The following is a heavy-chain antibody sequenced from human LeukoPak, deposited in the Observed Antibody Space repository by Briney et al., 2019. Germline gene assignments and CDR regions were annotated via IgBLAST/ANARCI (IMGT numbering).Heavy chain of an antibody. CDR3: AKDIIRGDHYYDSSGIFDY. V-gene: IGHV3-30*04. J-gene: IGHJ4*02. Sequence: GGSLRLSCAASGFTFSSYAMHWVRQAPGKGLEWVAVISYDGSNKYYADSVKGRFTISRDNSKNTLYLQMNSLRAEDTALYYCAKDIIRGDHYYDSSGIFDYWGQGTLVTVSS. CDR2: ISYDGSNK. CDR1: GFTFSSYA. D-gene: IGHD3-22*01.